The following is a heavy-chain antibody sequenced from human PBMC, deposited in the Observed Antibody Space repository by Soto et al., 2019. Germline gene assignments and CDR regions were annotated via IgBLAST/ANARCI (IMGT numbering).Heavy chain of an antibody. Sequence: SETLSLTCTVSGGSISSSSYYWGWIRQPPGKGLEWIGSIYYSGSTYYNPSLKSRVTISVDTSKNQFSLKLSSVTAADTAVYYCARLAGYSSGWYLYYYYGMDVWGQGTTVTVSS. J-gene: IGHJ6*02. D-gene: IGHD6-19*01. V-gene: IGHV4-39*01. CDR2: IYYSGST. CDR1: GGSISSSSYY. CDR3: ARLAGYSSGWYLYYYYGMDV.